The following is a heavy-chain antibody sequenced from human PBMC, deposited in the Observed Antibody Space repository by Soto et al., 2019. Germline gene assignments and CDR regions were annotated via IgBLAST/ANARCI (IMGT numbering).Heavy chain of an antibody. CDR1: GGSISSYY. CDR2: IYYSGST. CDR3: ARENDILTGYSGYFDY. D-gene: IGHD3-9*01. Sequence: SETLSLTCTVSGGSISSYYWSWIRQPPGKGLEWIGYIYYSGSTNYNPSLKSRVTISVDTSKNQFSLKLSSVTAADTAVYYCARENDILTGYSGYFDYWGQGTLVTVS. J-gene: IGHJ4*02. V-gene: IGHV4-59*01.